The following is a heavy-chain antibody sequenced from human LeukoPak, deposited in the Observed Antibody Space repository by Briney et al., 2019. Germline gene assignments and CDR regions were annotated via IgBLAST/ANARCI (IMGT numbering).Heavy chain of an antibody. J-gene: IGHJ5*02. D-gene: IGHD3-10*01. V-gene: IGHV3-74*01. CDR3: AKDGPEYYYASGTWFDP. CDR1: GFALSSYW. CDR2: ISSDGSST. Sequence: PGGSLRLSCAASGFALSSYWMHWVRQAPGKGLVWVSRISSDGSSTSYADSVKGRFTISRDNSKNTLYLQMNSLRAEDTAVYYCAKDGPEYYYASGTWFDPWGQGTLVTVSS.